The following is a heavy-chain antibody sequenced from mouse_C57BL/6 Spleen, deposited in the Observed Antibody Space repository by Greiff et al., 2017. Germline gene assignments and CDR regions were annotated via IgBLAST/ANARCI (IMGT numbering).Heavy chain of an antibody. CDR2: ISDGGSYT. CDR1: GFTFSSYA. J-gene: IGHJ3*01. V-gene: IGHV5-4*01. CDR3: AREGYYGSSYGFAY. Sequence: EVQRVESGGGLVKPGGSLKLSCAASGFTFSSYAMSWVRQTPEKRLEWVATISDGGSYTYYPDNVKGRFTISRDNAKNNLYLQMSHLKSEDTAMYYCAREGYYGSSYGFAYWGQGTLVTVSA. D-gene: IGHD1-1*01.